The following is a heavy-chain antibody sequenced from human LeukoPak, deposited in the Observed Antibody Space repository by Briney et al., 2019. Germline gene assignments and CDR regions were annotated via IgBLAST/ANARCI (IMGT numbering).Heavy chain of an antibody. D-gene: IGHD3-22*01. CDR3: ARVDSSGYFYPL. CDR1: GFTFSSYW. Sequence: GGSPRLSCAASGFTFSSYWMHWVRQAPAKGLVWVSRINSDGSSTSYADSVKGRFTISRDNAKNTLYLQMNSLRAEDTAVYYCARVDSSGYFYPLGGQGTLVTVSS. CDR2: INSDGSST. V-gene: IGHV3-74*01. J-gene: IGHJ4*02.